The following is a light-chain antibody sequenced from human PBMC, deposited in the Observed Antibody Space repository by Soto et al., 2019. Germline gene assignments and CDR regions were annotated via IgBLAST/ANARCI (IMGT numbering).Light chain of an antibody. J-gene: IGKJ2*01. V-gene: IGKV3-15*01. CDR2: GAS. CDR3: QQYINWPYT. CDR1: QPVGRN. Sequence: EMVMTQSPATLSVSPGERVTLSCRASQPVGRNFAWYRQRPGQSPTLLIYGASTRATEIPPRFSGSGSGTNCALTISSRQSEDFAVYYCQQYINWPYTFGQGTQLDI.